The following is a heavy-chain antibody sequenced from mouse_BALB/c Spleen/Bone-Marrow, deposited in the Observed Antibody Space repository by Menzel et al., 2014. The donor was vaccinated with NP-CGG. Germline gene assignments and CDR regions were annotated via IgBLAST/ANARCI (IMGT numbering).Heavy chain of an antibody. CDR3: ARSKDWYFDV. V-gene: IGHV1-14*01. CDR2: VNPYSDGT. CDR1: GYTFTSYM. Sequence: LVESGPELVKPGASVKVSCKASGYTFTSYMMHWVKQKPGQGLEWVGYVNPYSDGTYYTEDFKGKATLTSDKSSSTVYMELSSLTSEDSAVFYCARSKDWYFDVWGAGTTVTVSS. J-gene: IGHJ1*01.